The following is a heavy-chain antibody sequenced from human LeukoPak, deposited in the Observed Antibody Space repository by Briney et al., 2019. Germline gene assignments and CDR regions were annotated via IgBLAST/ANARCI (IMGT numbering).Heavy chain of an antibody. J-gene: IGHJ4*02. CDR2: IFYTGDS. CDR3: ARHRFASPLDS. D-gene: IGHD2-21*01. CDR1: GVSSSSSY. Sequence: SETLSLTCTVSGVSSSSSYWSWIRQPPGKGLEWIGYIFYTGDSNHNPSFKSRVSISLDTSKDQISLKLSSVTAADMAVYYCARHRFASPLDSWGQGTLVTVSS. V-gene: IGHV4-59*08.